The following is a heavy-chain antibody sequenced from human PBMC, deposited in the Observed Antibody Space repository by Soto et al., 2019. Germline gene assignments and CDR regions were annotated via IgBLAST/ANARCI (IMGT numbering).Heavy chain of an antibody. CDR3: ARQLAYCGGDCFTEPVDY. V-gene: IGHV1-2*02. D-gene: IGHD2-21*02. Sequence: QAQLVQSGAEVKKPGASVKVSCEASGYTFTSYYMHWVRQAPGQGLEWMGWINPNSGDTKYAQKFRGKVTMTRDTSLTTGYKEVKMLTSDDPAVYYCARQLAYCGGDCFTEPVDYWGQGTLVTVSS. J-gene: IGHJ4*02. CDR1: GYTFTSYY. CDR2: INPNSGDT.